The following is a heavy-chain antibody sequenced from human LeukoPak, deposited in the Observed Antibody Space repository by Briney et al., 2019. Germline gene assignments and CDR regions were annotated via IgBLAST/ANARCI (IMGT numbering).Heavy chain of an antibody. V-gene: IGHV4-59*01. CDR3: ARERRASSYDY. CDR1: GGSISSYY. J-gene: IGHJ4*02. D-gene: IGHD6-13*01. CDR2: IYYSGST. Sequence: SETLSLTCTVSGGSISSYYWSWIRQPPGKGLEWIGYIYYSGSTNYNPSLKSRVTISVDTSKNQFSLKLSSVTAADTAVYYCARERRASSYDYWGQGTLVTVSS.